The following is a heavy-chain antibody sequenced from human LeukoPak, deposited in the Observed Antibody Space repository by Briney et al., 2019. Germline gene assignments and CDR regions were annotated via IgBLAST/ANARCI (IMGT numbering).Heavy chain of an antibody. V-gene: IGHV5-51*01. CDR1: GYSFTSYW. J-gene: IGHJ4*02. CDR3: ARHRNVLLWFGELNLYYFDS. CDR2: IYPGDSDT. D-gene: IGHD3-10*01. Sequence: GESLKISCKGSGYSFTSYWIGWVRQMPGKGLEWMGIIYPGDSDTRYSPSFQGQVTISADKSISTAYLQWSSLKASDTAMYYCARHRNVLLWFGELNLYYFDSWGQGTLVTVSS.